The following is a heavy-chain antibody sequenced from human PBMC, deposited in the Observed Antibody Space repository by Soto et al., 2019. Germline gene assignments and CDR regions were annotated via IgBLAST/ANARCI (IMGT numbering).Heavy chain of an antibody. V-gene: IGHV3-23*01. CDR3: AKDPSTGPPDC. J-gene: IGHJ4*02. CDR1: GFMFSSYG. CDR2: IHPSGGST. D-gene: IGHD3-9*01. Sequence: GGSLRLSCAAAGFMFSSYGMSWVRQAPGKGLQWVATIHPSGGSTHYAESVRSRFTISRDNSRDTLYLQMNSLRAEDTAVYYCAKDPSTGPPDCWGQGALVTVSS.